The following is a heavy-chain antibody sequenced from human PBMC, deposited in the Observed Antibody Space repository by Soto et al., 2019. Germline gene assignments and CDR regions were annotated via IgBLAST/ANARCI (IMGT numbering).Heavy chain of an antibody. CDR3: ARGGVGYCSRTSCSDDAFDI. D-gene: IGHD2-2*01. V-gene: IGHV4-31*03. J-gene: IGHJ3*02. CDR1: GGSISSGGYY. CDR2: IYYSGST. Sequence: SETLSLTCTVSGGSISSGGYYWSWIRQHPGKGLEWIGYIYYSGSTYYNPSLKSRVTISVDTSKNQFSLKLSSVTAADTAVYYCARGGVGYCSRTSCSDDAFDIWGQGTMVTVSS.